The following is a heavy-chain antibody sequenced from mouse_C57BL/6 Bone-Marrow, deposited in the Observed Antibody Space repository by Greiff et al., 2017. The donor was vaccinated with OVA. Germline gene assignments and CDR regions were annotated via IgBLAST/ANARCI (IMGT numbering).Heavy chain of an antibody. Sequence: QVQLQQPGAELVKPGASVKLSCTASGYTFTSYWMHWVKQRPGQGLEWIGMIHPNSGSTNYNEKFKSKATLTVDKSSSTAYMQLSSLTSEDSAVYYCARWLLRYFDVWGTGTTVTVSS. CDR3: ARWLLRYFDV. J-gene: IGHJ1*03. V-gene: IGHV1-64*01. CDR2: IHPNSGST. D-gene: IGHD2-3*01. CDR1: GYTFTSYW.